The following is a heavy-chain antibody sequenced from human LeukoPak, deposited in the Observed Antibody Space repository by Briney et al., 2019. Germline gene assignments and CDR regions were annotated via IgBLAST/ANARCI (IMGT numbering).Heavy chain of an antibody. D-gene: IGHD6-13*01. CDR2: IYYSGST. J-gene: IGHJ4*02. CDR3: ATLQGIAAARGETYYFDY. CDR1: GGSISSSSYY. Sequence: PSETLSLTCTVSGGSISSSSYYWGWIRQPPGKGLEWIGSIYYSGSTYYNPSLKSRVTISVDTSKNQFSLKLSSVTAADTAVYYCATLQGIAAARGETYYFDYWGQGTLVTVSS. V-gene: IGHV4-39*01.